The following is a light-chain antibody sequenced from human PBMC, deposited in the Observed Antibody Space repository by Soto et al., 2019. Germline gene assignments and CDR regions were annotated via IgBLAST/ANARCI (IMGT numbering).Light chain of an antibody. CDR3: QQYNSYPYS. CDR2: DAS. V-gene: IGKV1-5*01. CDR1: QSISSW. Sequence: DIQMTQSPSTLSASVGDRVTITCRASQSISSWLAWYQQKPGIAPKLLIYDASILESGVPSRFSGSGSGTEFPLTISGLQPDDFATYYCQQYNSYPYSFGQGTKLQIK. J-gene: IGKJ2*01.